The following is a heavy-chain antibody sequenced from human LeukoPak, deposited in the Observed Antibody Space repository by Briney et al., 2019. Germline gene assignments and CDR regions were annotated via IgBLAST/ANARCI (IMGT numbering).Heavy chain of an antibody. J-gene: IGHJ3*02. D-gene: IGHD5-24*01. V-gene: IGHV4-39*01. CDR3: ARRNVEMATFDAFDI. Sequence: PSETLSLTCTVSGGSISSSSYYWGWIRQPPGKGLEWIGSIYYSGSTYYNPSLKSRVTISVDTPKNQFSLKLSSVTAADTAVYYCARRNVEMATFDAFDIWGQGTMVTVSS. CDR1: GGSISSSSYY. CDR2: IYYSGST.